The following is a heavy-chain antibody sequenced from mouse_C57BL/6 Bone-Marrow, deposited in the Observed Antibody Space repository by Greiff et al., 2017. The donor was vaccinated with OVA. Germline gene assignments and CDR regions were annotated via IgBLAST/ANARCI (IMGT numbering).Heavy chain of an antibody. D-gene: IGHD2-4*01. V-gene: IGHV1-22*01. CDR3: ARYYDYGDYFDY. CDR2: INPNNGGT. Sequence: EVQLQESGPELVKPGASVKMSCKASGYTFTDYNMHWVKQSHGKSLEWIGYINPNNGGTSYNQKFKGKATLTVNKSSSTAYMELRSLTSEDSAVYYCARYYDYGDYFDYWGQGTTLTVSS. CDR1: GYTFTDYN. J-gene: IGHJ2*01.